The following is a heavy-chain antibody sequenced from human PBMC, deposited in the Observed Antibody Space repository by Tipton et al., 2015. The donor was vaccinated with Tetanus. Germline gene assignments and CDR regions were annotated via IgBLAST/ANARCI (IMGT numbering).Heavy chain of an antibody. CDR3: AGDQGGGRVVRLNWFDP. CDR2: IYYSGDT. CDR1: GASIRGSGFF. V-gene: IGHV4-31*03. Sequence: TLSLTCTVSGASIRGSGFFWNWVRQHPGKGLEWIGFIYYSGDTYINPSLKSRVTMSVDTSKNQFSLNVSSVTAADTAVYYCAGDQGGGRVVRLNWFDPWGQGTLVTVSS. D-gene: IGHD6-6*01. J-gene: IGHJ5*02.